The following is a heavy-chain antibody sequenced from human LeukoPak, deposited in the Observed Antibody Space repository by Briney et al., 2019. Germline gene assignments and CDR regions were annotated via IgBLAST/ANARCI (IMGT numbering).Heavy chain of an antibody. V-gene: IGHV3-23*01. CDR3: AKERNIVVVVAATN. J-gene: IGHJ4*02. D-gene: IGHD2-15*01. Sequence: PGGSLRLSCAASGFTFSSHAMSWVRQAPGKGLEWVSATGGSGGSTYYADSVKGRFTISRDNSKNTLYLQMNSLRAEDTAVYYCAKERNIVVVVAATNWGQGTLVTVSS. CDR2: TGGSGGST. CDR1: GFTFSSHA.